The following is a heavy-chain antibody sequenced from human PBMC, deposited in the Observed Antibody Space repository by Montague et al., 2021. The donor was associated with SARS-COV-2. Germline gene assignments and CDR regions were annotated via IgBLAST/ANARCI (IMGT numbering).Heavy chain of an antibody. Sequence: SETLSLTCSVSGGSVGISSYYWGWIRQPPGEGLEWIGSLYYGGNTHYNPSLKSRVTISADTANNQFFLRVTSVTAADTAVYYCHIFESYRYAMDVWGRGTTVIVS. J-gene: IGHJ6*02. D-gene: IGHD3-3*02. CDR3: HIFESYRYAMDV. V-gene: IGHV4-39*01. CDR2: LYYGGNT. CDR1: GGSVGISSYY.